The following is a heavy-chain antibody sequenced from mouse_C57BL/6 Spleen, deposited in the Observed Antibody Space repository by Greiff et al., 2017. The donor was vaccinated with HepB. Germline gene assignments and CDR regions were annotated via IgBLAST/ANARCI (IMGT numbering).Heavy chain of an antibody. V-gene: IGHV1-85*01. CDR1: GYTFTSYD. J-gene: IGHJ4*01. D-gene: IGHD1-1*01. Sequence: QVQLQQSGPELVKPGASVKLSCKASGYTFTSYDINWVKQRPGQGLEWIGWIYPRDGSTKYNEKFKGKATLTVDTSSSTAYMELHSLTSEDSAVYFCAPNYGSSPYYAMDYWGQGTSVTVSS. CDR3: APNYGSSPYYAMDY. CDR2: IYPRDGST.